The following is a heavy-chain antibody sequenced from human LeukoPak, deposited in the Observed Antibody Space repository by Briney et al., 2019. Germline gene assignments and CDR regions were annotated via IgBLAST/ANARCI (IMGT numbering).Heavy chain of an antibody. J-gene: IGHJ6*03. CDR1: GYTFTSYD. D-gene: IGHD2-2*01. CDR3: ARGDWRYCSSTSCYSSVRYYYYMDV. Sequence: ASVKVSCKASGYTFTSYDINWVRQATGQGLEWMGWMNPNSGNTGYAQKSQGRVTMTRNTSISTAYMELSSLRSEDTAVYYCARGDWRYCSSTSCYSSVRYYYYMDVWGKGTTVTVSS. CDR2: MNPNSGNT. V-gene: IGHV1-8*01.